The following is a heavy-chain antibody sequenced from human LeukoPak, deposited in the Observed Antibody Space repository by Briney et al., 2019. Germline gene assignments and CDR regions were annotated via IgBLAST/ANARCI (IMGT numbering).Heavy chain of an antibody. J-gene: IGHJ4*02. D-gene: IGHD2-2*01. V-gene: IGHV3-21*01. CDR1: GSTFSSYS. CDR2: ISSSSSYI. Sequence: PGGSLRLSCAASGSTFSSYSMNWVRQAPGKGLEWVSSISSSSSYIYYADSVKGRFTISRDNAKNSLYLQMNSLRAEDTAVYYCARDRVVPAAGGSYYFDYWGQGTLVTVSS. CDR3: ARDRVVPAAGGSYYFDY.